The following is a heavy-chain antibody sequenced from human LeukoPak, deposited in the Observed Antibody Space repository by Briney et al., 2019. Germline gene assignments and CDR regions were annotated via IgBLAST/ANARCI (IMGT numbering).Heavy chain of an antibody. Sequence: PSETLSLACAVYGGSFSGYYWSWIRQPPGKGLEWIGEINHSGSTNYNPSLKSRVTISVDTSKNQFSLKLSSVTAADTAVYYCASPYCSSTSCHDTDDYWGQGTQVTVSS. J-gene: IGHJ4*02. CDR2: INHSGST. D-gene: IGHD2-2*01. CDR3: ASPYCSSTSCHDTDDY. V-gene: IGHV4-34*01. CDR1: GGSFSGYY.